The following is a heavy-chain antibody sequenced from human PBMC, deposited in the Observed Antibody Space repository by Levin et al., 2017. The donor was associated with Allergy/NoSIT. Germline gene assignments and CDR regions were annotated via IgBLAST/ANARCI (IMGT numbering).Heavy chain of an antibody. CDR2: ISSSSSKI. D-gene: IGHD3-16*01. CDR3: ARGGSRLS. CDR1: GFTFSSYS. J-gene: IGHJ4*02. V-gene: IGHV3-21*01. Sequence: LGESLKISCAASGFTFSSYSMNWVRQAPGKGLEWVSSISSSSSKIYYADSVKGRFTISRDNAKNSLYLQMNSLRAEDTAVYYCARGGSRLSWGQGTLVTVSS.